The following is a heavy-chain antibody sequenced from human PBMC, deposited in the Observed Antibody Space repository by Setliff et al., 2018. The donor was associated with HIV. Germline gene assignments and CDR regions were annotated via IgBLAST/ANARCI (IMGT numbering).Heavy chain of an antibody. Sequence: PGESLRLSCEASGFTFRSFDMHWVRQAPGKGLEWVSAIGTLGDPYYPVSAKGRFTISRENAKNAFYLQINSLGAGDTAVYFCARAGRRHYYGSGSYAVLDYWGQGIMVTVSS. V-gene: IGHV3-13*05. CDR1: GFTFRSFD. CDR3: ARAGRRHYYGSGSYAVLDY. CDR2: IGTLGDP. J-gene: IGHJ4*02. D-gene: IGHD3-10*01.